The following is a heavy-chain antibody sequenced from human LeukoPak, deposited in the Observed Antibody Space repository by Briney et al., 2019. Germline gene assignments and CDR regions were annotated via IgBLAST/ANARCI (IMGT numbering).Heavy chain of an antibody. CDR2: IYYSGST. CDR3: ARHGAAIAAAGSYFQH. V-gene: IGHV4-59*08. D-gene: IGHD6-13*01. CDR1: GGSISSYY. Sequence: SETLSLTCTVSGGSISSYYWSWIRQPPGKGLEWIGYIYYSGSTNYNPSLKSRVTISVDTSKNQFSLELSSVTAADTAVYYCARHGAAIAAAGSYFQHWGQGTLVTVSS. J-gene: IGHJ1*01.